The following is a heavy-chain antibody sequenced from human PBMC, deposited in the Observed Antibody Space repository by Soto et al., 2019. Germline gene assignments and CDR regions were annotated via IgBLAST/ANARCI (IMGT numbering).Heavy chain of an antibody. J-gene: IGHJ3*01. Sequence: GESLKISCQASEYIFATYWIGWVRQEPGKGLEWMGLIYPGDSDTNYNPSFQGRVTISADMSINTAYLQWNSLKASDTAIYFCAKLSMVDSFDLWGQGTMVTVS. CDR2: IYPGDSDT. CDR3: AKLSMVDSFDL. D-gene: IGHD2-8*01. CDR1: EYIFATYW. V-gene: IGHV5-51*01.